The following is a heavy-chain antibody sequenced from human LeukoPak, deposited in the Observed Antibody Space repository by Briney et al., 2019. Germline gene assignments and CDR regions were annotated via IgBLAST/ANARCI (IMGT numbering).Heavy chain of an antibody. CDR3: ARDRGGTTDY. V-gene: IGHV3-30-3*01. CDR2: ISYDADNK. Sequence: GGSLRLSCAASGFTFSSYAIHWVRQAPGKGLEWVAVISYDADNKYYADSVKGRFTISRDNSKNTLYLQMNSLRAEDTAVYYCARDRGGTTDYWGQGTLVTVSS. CDR1: GFTFSSYA. D-gene: IGHD1-1*01. J-gene: IGHJ4*02.